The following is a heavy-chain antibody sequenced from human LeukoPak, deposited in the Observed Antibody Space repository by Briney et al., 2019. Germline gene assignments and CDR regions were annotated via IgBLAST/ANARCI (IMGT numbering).Heavy chain of an antibody. V-gene: IGHV4-59*01. D-gene: IGHD2-2*01. Sequence: GSLRLSCVTSGFSFSTYDMSWVRQAPGKGLGWIGYIYYSGSTNYNPSLKSRVTISVDTSKNQFSLKLSSVTAADTAVYYCARVKTDIVVVPAATLFDYWGQGTLVTVSS. J-gene: IGHJ4*02. CDR1: GFSFSTYD. CDR2: IYYSGST. CDR3: ARVKTDIVVVPAATLFDY.